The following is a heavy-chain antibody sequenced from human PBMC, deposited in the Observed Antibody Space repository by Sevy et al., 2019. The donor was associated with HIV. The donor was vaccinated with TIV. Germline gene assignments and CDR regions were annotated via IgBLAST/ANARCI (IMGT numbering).Heavy chain of an antibody. CDR2: IGQDGNEI. Sequence: GSLRLSCAASGFTFHTYWMQWVRQAPGKGLEWVANIGQDGNEIYYADSVKGRFTISRENAMQSLYLEMNNLRVEDSGIDYCAGRYFDIWGQGTLVTVSS. CDR3: AGRYFDI. V-gene: IGHV3-7*01. CDR1: GFTFHTYW. J-gene: IGHJ4*02. D-gene: IGHD3-16*02.